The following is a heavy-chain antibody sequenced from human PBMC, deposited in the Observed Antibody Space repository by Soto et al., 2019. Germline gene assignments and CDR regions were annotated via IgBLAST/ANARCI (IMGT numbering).Heavy chain of an antibody. V-gene: IGHV3-53*01. J-gene: IGHJ6*02. D-gene: IGHD2-15*01. Sequence: EGSLRLSCAASGFTVSSNYMSWVRQAPGKGLEWVSVIYSGGSTYYADSVKGRFTISRDNCKNTLYLQMNSLRAEDTAVYYFPREQTLGYCSGGSCSSGTDFCGQGTKVTVFS. CDR1: GFTVSSNY. CDR3: PREQTLGYCSGGSCSSGTDF. CDR2: IYSGGST.